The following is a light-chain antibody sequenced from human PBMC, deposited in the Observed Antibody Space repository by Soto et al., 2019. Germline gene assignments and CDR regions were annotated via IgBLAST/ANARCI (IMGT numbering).Light chain of an antibody. CDR2: DAS. Sequence: IVLTQSPATLSLSPGERATLSCRASQSVDTFLAWYQQKLGKAPRLLIYDASNRATGIPARFSGSGSGTDFTLTISSLEPEDFAVYFCQHSRDWPPITFGQGTRLEIK. J-gene: IGKJ5*01. CDR3: QHSRDWPPIT. V-gene: IGKV3-11*01. CDR1: QSVDTF.